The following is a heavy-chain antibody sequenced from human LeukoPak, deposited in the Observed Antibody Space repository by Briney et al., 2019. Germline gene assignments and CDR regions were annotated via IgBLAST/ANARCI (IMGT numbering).Heavy chain of an antibody. CDR1: GFTFSSYE. J-gene: IGHJ6*03. CDR2: ISSSGSTI. D-gene: IGHD6-13*01. V-gene: IGHV3-48*03. Sequence: GGSLRLSCAASGFTFSSYEMNWARQAPGKGLEWVSYISSSGSTIYYADSVKGRFTISRDNAKNSLYLQMNSLRAEDTAVYYCARVYMQQQLVEYYYYYYYMDVWGKGTTVTVSS. CDR3: ARVYMQQQLVEYYYYYYYMDV.